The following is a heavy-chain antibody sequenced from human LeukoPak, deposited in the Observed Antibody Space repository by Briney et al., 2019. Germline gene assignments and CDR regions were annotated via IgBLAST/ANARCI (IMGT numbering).Heavy chain of an antibody. CDR2: IYHSGST. V-gene: IGHV4-38-2*02. J-gene: IGHJ4*02. CDR3: ASFYGSGFSFDY. D-gene: IGHD3-10*01. CDR1: GYSISSGYY. Sequence: SETLSLTCTVSGYSISSGYYWGWIRQPPGKGLEWIGNIYHSGSTYYNPSLKSRVTISVDTSKNQFSLKLSSVTAADTAVYYCASFYGSGFSFDYWGQGTLVTVSS.